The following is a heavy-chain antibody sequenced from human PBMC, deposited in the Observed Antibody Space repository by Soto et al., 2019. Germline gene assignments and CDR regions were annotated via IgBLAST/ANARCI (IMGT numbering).Heavy chain of an antibody. CDR2: VYIGGET. V-gene: IGHV4-4*07. J-gene: IGHJ4*02. Sequence: QVHLQEAGPGLVKSSETLSLTCTSGDSIRSDYWSWIRQPAGKPLEWLGRVYIGGETNYNPSLKSRLTMSLDTSKRQFSLKLSSVTAADTAVYHCARGRQAVGLEFWGLGTLVTVSS. D-gene: IGHD1-26*01. CDR3: ARGRQAVGLEF. CDR1: GDSIRSDY.